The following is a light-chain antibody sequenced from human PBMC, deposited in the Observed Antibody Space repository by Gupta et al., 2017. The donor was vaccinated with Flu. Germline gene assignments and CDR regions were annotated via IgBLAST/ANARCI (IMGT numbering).Light chain of an antibody. Sequence: TICYTDTSSRCGSQNVVAWYQQLPGKAPKLIVFAVTKRPSGVSDRFSGSRSGNTASLTISGLQTEDEADYYCSSSTGSTSSVLFGGGTRLTVL. V-gene: IGLV2-23*02. CDR2: AVT. CDR1: SSRCGSQNV. CDR3: SSSTGSTSSVL. J-gene: IGLJ2*01.